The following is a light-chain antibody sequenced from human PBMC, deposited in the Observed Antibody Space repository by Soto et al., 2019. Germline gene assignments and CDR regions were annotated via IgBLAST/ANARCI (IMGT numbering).Light chain of an antibody. CDR1: SSDIGAYKY. V-gene: IGLV2-8*01. Sequence: QSALTQPASVSGSPGQSVTISCTGTSSDIGAYKYVSWYQHHPGKSPRLMIYEVSNRPSGVPDRIFGSKSDTTASLTVSGLQADDEGHYYCSSFAGTNSFVFGTGTKLTVL. CDR2: EVS. J-gene: IGLJ1*01. CDR3: SSFAGTNSFV.